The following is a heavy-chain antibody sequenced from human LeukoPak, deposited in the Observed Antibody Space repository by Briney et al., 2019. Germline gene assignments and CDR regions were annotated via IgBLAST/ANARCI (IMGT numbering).Heavy chain of an antibody. J-gene: IGHJ6*02. Sequence: PSETLSLTCTVSGGSISSYYWSWIRQPPGKGLEWIGYIYYSGSTIYNPSLKSRVTISVDTSKNQFSLKLSSVTAADTAVYYCARDRFAGYCSSTSCYRDYYYSMDVWGQGTTVTVSS. CDR3: ARDRFAGYCSSTSCYRDYYYSMDV. D-gene: IGHD2-2*02. CDR1: GGSISSYY. V-gene: IGHV4-59*01. CDR2: IYYSGST.